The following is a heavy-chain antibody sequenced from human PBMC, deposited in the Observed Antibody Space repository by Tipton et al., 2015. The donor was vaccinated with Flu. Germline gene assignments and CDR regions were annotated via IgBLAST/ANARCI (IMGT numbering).Heavy chain of an antibody. D-gene: IGHD3-10*02. Sequence: TLSLTCTVSSGSIRSTNYFCAWIRQPPGKRLELIGSIYPSGTTYCNPSLKSRVTISVDTSKSQFSLMLRSVTAADTAVYYCARLSYYDVDLKNFYFDHWGQGALVTVSS. J-gene: IGHJ4*02. V-gene: IGHV4-39*01. CDR3: ARLSYYDVDLKNFYFDH. CDR1: SGSIRSTNYF. CDR2: IYPSGTT.